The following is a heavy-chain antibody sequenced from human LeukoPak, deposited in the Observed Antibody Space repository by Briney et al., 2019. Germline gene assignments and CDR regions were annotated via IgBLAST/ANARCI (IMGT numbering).Heavy chain of an antibody. CDR3: AKDSGGYSYGYSAFDI. CDR2: ISGSGGST. Sequence: PGGSLRLSCAASGFTFSSYAMSWVRQAPGKGLEWVSAISGSGGSTYYADSVKGRFTISRDNSKNTLYLQMNSLRAEDTAVYYCAKDSGGYSYGYSAFDIWGQGTMVTVSS. V-gene: IGHV3-23*01. J-gene: IGHJ3*02. D-gene: IGHD5-18*01. CDR1: GFTFSSYA.